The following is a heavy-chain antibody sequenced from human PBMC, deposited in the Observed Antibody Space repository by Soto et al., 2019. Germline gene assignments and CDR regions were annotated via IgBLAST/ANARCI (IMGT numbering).Heavy chain of an antibody. J-gene: IGHJ4*02. V-gene: IGHV4-39*01. CDR2: IYYCGGT. D-gene: IGHD6-19*01. CDR1: GGSISSSSYY. CDR3: ARRTVNIRTFYSGLKTHCFDY. Sequence: QLQLQESGPGLVKPSETLSLTCAVSGGSISSSSYYWGWIRQPPGKGLEWIGRIYYCGGTYYTPSPQSRVAISVDTSKNQFSLKLNSVTAADTAVYYCARRTVNIRTFYSGLKTHCFDYWGQGTLVTVSS.